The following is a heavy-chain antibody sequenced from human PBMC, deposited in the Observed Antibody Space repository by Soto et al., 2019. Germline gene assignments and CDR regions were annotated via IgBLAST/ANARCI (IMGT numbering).Heavy chain of an antibody. Sequence: QVQLVQSGAEVKKPGSSVKVSCKASGGTFSSYAISWVRQAPGQGLEWMGGIIPIFGRANYAQKFQGRVTITANKSTSTAYMELSSLRSKDAAVNYCANGRVTYVGVGYYYYYGMDVWGQGTTVTVSS. CDR1: GGTFSSYA. J-gene: IGHJ6*02. V-gene: IGHV1-69*06. CDR3: ANGRVTYVGVGYYYYYGMDV. D-gene: IGHD2-21*02. CDR2: IIPIFGRA.